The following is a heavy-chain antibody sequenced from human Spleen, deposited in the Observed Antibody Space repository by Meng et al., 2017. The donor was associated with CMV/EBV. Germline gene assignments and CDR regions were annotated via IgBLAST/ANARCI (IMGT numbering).Heavy chain of an antibody. CDR2: IRSKPYGGTP. CDR3: SRAGDRYSGYDWDN. D-gene: IGHD5-12*01. Sequence: GGSLRLSCAASGYTFSRYVIHWVRQAPGEGLEWVGFIRSKPYGGTPEYAASVRGRITISRDDSKSIAYLQMTSLKTEDTAVYYCSRAGDRYSGYDWDNWGQGTLVTVSS. V-gene: IGHV3-49*04. J-gene: IGHJ4*02. CDR1: GYTFSRYV.